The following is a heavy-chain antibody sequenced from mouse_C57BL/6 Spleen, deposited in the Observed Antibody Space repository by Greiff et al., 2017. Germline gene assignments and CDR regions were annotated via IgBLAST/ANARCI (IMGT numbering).Heavy chain of an antibody. V-gene: IGHV1-18*01. CDR2: ITPNNGGT. CDR1: GYTFTDYN. J-gene: IGHJ4*01. Sequence: VQLQQSGPELVKPGASVKIPCKASGYTFTDYNMDWVKQSHGKSLEWIGDITPNNGGTIYNQKFKGKATLTVDKSSSTAYMELRSQTSEDTAVYYGATGEYYARDYWGQGTSVTVSS. CDR3: ATGEYYARDY.